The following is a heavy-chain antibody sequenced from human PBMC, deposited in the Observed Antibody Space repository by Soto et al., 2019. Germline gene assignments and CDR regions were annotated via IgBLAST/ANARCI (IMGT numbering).Heavy chain of an antibody. J-gene: IGHJ4*02. Sequence: QITLKESGPTLVKPTQTLTLTCTFSGFSLSTTGVGVAWIRQPPGKALEWLALIYWNDYKRYSPSLESRLSITKDTSKHQVVLTVTNVDAVDTATYYCALLKLGSPEIPRADGYWGQVTLVTVSS. CDR2: IYWNDYK. CDR3: ALLKLGSPEIPRADGY. V-gene: IGHV2-5*01. CDR1: GFSLSTTGVG. D-gene: IGHD7-27*01.